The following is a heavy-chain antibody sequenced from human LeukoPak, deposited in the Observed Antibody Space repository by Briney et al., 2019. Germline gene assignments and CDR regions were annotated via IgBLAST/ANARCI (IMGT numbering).Heavy chain of an antibody. Sequence: ASVKVSCKASGYTFTSYGINWVRQATGQGLEWMGWMNPNSGNTGYAQKFQGRVTMTRNTSISTAYMELSSLRSEDTAVYYCAKGRRDMVRGVIPTYYFDYWGQGTLVTVSS. D-gene: IGHD3-10*01. CDR3: AKGRRDMVRGVIPTYYFDY. V-gene: IGHV1-8*01. J-gene: IGHJ4*02. CDR1: GYTFTSYG. CDR2: MNPNSGNT.